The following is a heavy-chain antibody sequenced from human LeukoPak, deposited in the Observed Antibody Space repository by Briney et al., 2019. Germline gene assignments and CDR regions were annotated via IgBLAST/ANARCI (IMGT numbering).Heavy chain of an antibody. CDR3: AVTMLRGVITEPHYYYYYMDV. Sequence: GASVKVSCKASGGTFSSYAISWVRQAPGQGLEWMGGIIPIFGTANYAQKFQGRVTITADESTSTAYMELSSLRSEDTAVYYCAVTMLRGVITEPHYYYYYMDVWGKGTTVTISS. D-gene: IGHD3-10*01. J-gene: IGHJ6*03. CDR1: GGTFSSYA. V-gene: IGHV1-69*13. CDR2: IIPIFGTA.